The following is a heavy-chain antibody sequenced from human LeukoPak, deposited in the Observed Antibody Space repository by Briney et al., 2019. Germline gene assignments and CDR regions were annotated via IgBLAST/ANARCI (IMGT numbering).Heavy chain of an antibody. D-gene: IGHD3-22*01. V-gene: IGHV2-5*02. J-gene: IGHJ4*02. CDR2: IYWDDDK. CDR1: GFSLSTNGVG. CDR3: AQYIDDDSSGYYPGDY. Sequence: SGPTLVKPTQTLTLTCTFSGFSLSTNGVGVGWIRQPPGKALEWLALIYWDDDKRYSPSLKSRLTITKDTSKNQVVLTMTNMDPVDTATYYCAQYIDDDSSGYYPGDYWGQGTLVTVSS.